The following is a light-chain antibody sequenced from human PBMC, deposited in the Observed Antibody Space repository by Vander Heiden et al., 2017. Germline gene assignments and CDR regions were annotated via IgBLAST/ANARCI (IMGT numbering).Light chain of an antibody. CDR3: QQCNDGQPQT. CDR1: QSVSTK. CDR2: DTS. V-gene: IGKV3-15*01. J-gene: IGKJ4*01. Sequence: VLTQSPAPLALSPGERATLSCRASQSVSTKLAWYQQKPGQAPRLLIYDTSTRAADIPTRFTGSGSGTDFTRTISSLQSEDFAIYFCQQCNDGQPQTFGGGTKLEIK.